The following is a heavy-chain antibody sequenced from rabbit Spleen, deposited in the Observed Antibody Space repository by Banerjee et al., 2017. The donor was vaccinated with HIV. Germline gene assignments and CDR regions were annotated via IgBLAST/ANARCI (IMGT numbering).Heavy chain of an antibody. J-gene: IGHJ4*01. Sequence: QEQLEESGGDLVKPEGSLTLTCTASGFSFSGSYWICWVRQAPGKGLELIACIYTDTDTTYYTTWAKGRFTISKTSSTTVTLQMTSLTVADTATYFCARGPTFGYGHLDLWGPGTLVTVS. CDR3: ARGPTFGYGHLDL. V-gene: IGHV1S45*01. CDR1: GFSFSGSYW. D-gene: IGHD6-1*01. CDR2: IYTDTDTT.